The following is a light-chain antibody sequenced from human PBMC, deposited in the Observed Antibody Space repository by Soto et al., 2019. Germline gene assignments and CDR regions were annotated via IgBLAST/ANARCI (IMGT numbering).Light chain of an antibody. V-gene: IGLV1-40*01. CDR2: GNS. Sequence: QLVLTQPPSVSGAPGQTVTISCTGSSSNIGAGYDVHWYQQLPGTAPKLLIYGNSKRPSGVPDRVSGSKSGTSASLAITGLEAEDEADYYCQSYASSLSGSIVFGGGTKLTVL. CDR1: SSNIGAGYD. CDR3: QSYASSLSGSIV. J-gene: IGLJ2*01.